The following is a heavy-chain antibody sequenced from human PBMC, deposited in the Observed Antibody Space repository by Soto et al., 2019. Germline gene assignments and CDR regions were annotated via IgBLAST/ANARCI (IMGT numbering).Heavy chain of an antibody. CDR1: GYTFINYY. D-gene: IGHD6-13*01. CDR2: INPMGGST. J-gene: IGHJ5*02. Sequence: GPSVKVSCKASGYTFINYYIHWVRQAPGQGLEWMAIINPMGGSTNYAQEFQGRVTLTSDTSTSTVYMELSSLRFEDTALFYCARDLAAGDLWGQGTLVTVSS. CDR3: ARDLAAGDL. V-gene: IGHV1-46*01.